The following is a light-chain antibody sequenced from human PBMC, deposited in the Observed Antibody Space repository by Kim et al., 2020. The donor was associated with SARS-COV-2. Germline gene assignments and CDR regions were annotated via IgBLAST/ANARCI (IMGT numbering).Light chain of an antibody. CDR1: RANIGNNF. CDR2: RND. CDR3: ASWDDTLNSQL. V-gene: IGLV1-47*01. Sequence: QTVTISCSGSRANIGNNFVFWYRQLPGAAPRLLMYRNDQRPSGVPDRISGSKSGTSASLAISDLRSEDEADYFCASWDDTLNSQLFGGGTKVTVL. J-gene: IGLJ3*02.